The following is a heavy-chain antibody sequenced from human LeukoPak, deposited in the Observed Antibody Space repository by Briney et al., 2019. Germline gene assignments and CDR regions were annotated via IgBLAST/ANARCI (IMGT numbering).Heavy chain of an antibody. J-gene: IGHJ4*01. D-gene: IGHD3-10*01. CDR3: ATYGSGSGTFFDS. CDR1: GFTFSSYW. Sequence: GGSLRLSCAASGFTFSSYWMSWVRQAPGKGLEWVANIKQDGSEKYSVDSVKGRFTISRDNAKNSLYLQMNSLRAEDTALYYCATYGSGSGTFFDSWGQGTLVTVSS. V-gene: IGHV3-7*01. CDR2: IKQDGSEK.